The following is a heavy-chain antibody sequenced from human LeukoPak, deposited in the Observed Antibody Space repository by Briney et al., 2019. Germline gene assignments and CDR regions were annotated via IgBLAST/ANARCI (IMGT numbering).Heavy chain of an antibody. Sequence: SETLSLTCAVSGVSISGSYYYWGWIRQPPGKGLEWIGNIYYSGSTYYNPSLKSRVTISVDTSKNQFSLKLSSVTAADTAVYYCARVRSYYYDSSGYPDYWGQGTLVTVSS. D-gene: IGHD3-22*01. J-gene: IGHJ4*02. CDR3: ARVRSYYYDSSGYPDY. V-gene: IGHV4-39*07. CDR2: IYYSGST. CDR1: GVSISGSYYY.